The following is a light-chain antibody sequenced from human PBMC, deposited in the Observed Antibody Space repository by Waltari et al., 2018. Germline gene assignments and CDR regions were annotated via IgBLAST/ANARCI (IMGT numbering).Light chain of an antibody. CDR3: QHYVGLPAT. V-gene: IGKV3-20*01. J-gene: IGKJ1*01. CDR1: QSVGRS. Sequence: EIVLTQSPGTLSLSPGERATLSCRASQSVGRSLAWYQQKPGQAPRLLIYGASSRATGIPDRFSGSGSGTDFSLTISRLEPDFAVYYCQHYVGLPATFGQGTKVEIK. CDR2: GAS.